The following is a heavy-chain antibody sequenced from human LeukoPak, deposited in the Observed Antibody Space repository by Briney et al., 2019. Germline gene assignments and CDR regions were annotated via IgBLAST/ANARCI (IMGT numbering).Heavy chain of an antibody. CDR3: ARVKGYYNILTGYYLSDAFDI. V-gene: IGHV1-18*01. CDR2: ISAYNGDT. D-gene: IGHD3-9*01. J-gene: IGHJ3*02. Sequence: ASVKVSCKASGYTFISYGITWVRQAPGRGLEWMGWISAYNGDTNYAQKLQGRVTMTTDTSTTTAYMELRSLRSDDTAVYYCARVKGYYNILTGYYLSDAFDIWGQGTMVTVSS. CDR1: GYTFISYG.